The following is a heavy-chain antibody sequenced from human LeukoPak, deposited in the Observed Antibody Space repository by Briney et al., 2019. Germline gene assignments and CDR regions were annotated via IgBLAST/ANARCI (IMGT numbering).Heavy chain of an antibody. J-gene: IGHJ4*02. V-gene: IGHV3-23*01. CDR2: IRGTGGST. CDR3: AKDRGLVGATPSNFDY. D-gene: IGHD1-26*01. CDR1: GFTFSSYA. Sequence: GGSLRLSCAASGFTFSSYAMSWVRQAPGKGLEWVSGIRGTGGSTYYADSVKGRFTISRDNSKNTLYLQMNSLRAEDTAVYYCAKDRGLVGATPSNFDYWGQGTLVTVSS.